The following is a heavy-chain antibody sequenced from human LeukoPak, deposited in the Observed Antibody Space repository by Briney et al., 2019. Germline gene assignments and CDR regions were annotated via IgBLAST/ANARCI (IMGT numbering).Heavy chain of an antibody. CDR3: ARHYGGHCGGDCYSFDY. Sequence: VKPSETLSLTCTVSGGSISSFYWSWIRQPPGKGLEWIGYVYYSGSTNYNPSLKSRVTISVDTSKNQFSLKLSSVTAADTAVYYCARHYGGHCGGDCYSFDYWGQGTLVTVSS. D-gene: IGHD2-21*02. CDR2: VYYSGST. J-gene: IGHJ4*02. CDR1: GGSISSFY. V-gene: IGHV4-59*08.